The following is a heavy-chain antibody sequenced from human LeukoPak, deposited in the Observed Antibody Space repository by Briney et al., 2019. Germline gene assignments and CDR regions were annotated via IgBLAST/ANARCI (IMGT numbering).Heavy chain of an antibody. J-gene: IGHJ6*02. CDR3: ARGPLAAAGTLTYYYYGMDV. CDR2: INHSGST. V-gene: IGHV4-34*01. Sequence: PSETLSLTYAVYGGSFSGYYWSWIRQPPGKGLEWIGEINHSGSTNYNPSLKSRVTISVDTSKNRFSLKLSSVTAADTAVYYCARGPLAAAGTLTYYYYGMDVWGQGTTVTVSS. CDR1: GGSFSGYY. D-gene: IGHD6-13*01.